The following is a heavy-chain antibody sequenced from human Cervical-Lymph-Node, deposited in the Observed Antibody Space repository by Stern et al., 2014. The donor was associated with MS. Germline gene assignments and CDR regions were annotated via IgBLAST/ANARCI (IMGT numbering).Heavy chain of an antibody. CDR2: IYSGGST. CDR3: ARRKSDSSGYYFDY. D-gene: IGHD3-22*01. J-gene: IGHJ4*02. CDR1: GFSVSSNY. V-gene: IGHV3-53*01. Sequence: EVHLVESGGGLIQPGGSLRLSCAASGFSVSSNYMSWVRQAPGKGLEWVSVIYSGGSTYYADSVKGRFTISRDNSKNTLYLQMNSLRAEDTAVYYCARRKSDSSGYYFDYWGQGTLVTVSS.